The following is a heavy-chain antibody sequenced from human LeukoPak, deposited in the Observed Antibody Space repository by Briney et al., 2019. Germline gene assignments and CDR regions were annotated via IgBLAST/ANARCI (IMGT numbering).Heavy chain of an antibody. J-gene: IGHJ4*02. CDR3: ARDRYAGRLESDY. Sequence: GRSLRLSCAASGFTFDDYAMHWVRQAPGKGLEWVSGISWNSGSIGYADSVKGRFTISRDNAKNSLYLQMNSLRAEDTALYYCARDRYAGRLESDYWGQGTLVTVSS. V-gene: IGHV3-9*01. CDR2: ISWNSGSI. D-gene: IGHD1-26*01. CDR1: GFTFDDYA.